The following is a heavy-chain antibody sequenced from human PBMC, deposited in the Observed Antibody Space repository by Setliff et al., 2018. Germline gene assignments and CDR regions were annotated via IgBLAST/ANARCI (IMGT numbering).Heavy chain of an antibody. CDR1: GYTFTNYG. CDR2: ISAYNDNT. CDR3: ARHGDASFYYDILTGHSPPYYFDY. D-gene: IGHD3-9*01. Sequence: GASVKVSCKASGYTFTNYGISWVRQAPGQGLEWMGWISAYNDNTNYAQKVQGRVSMTTNTSTSTAYMELRSLRSDDTAVYYCARHGDASFYYDILTGHSPPYYFDYWGQGTLVTVSS. J-gene: IGHJ4*02. V-gene: IGHV1-18*01.